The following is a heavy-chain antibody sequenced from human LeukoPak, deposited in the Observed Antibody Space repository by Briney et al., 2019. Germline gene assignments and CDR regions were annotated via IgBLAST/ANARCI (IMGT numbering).Heavy chain of an antibody. Sequence: PETLSLTCTVSGGSISSYYWSWIRQPAGKGLEWIGRIYTSGSTNYNPSLKSRVTMSVDTSEHQFSLKLSSVTAADTAVYYCARIGYSYGYCFDYWGQGTLVTVSS. CDR3: ARIGYSYGYCFDY. J-gene: IGHJ4*02. V-gene: IGHV4-4*07. D-gene: IGHD5-18*01. CDR1: GGSISSYY. CDR2: IYTSGST.